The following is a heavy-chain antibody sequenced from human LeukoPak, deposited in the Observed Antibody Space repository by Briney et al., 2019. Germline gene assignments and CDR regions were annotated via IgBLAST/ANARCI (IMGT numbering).Heavy chain of an antibody. V-gene: IGHV3-23*01. CDR2: ISGSGGST. D-gene: IGHD2-15*01. CDR3: ARVTHPDRIRGEPLHCSGGSCYPDY. CDR1: GFTFSSYA. Sequence: GGSLRLSCAASGFTFSSYAMSWVRQAPGKGLEWVSAISGSGGSTYYADSVKGRFTISRDNSKNTLYLQMNSLRAEDTAVYYCARVTHPDRIRGEPLHCSGGSCYPDYWGQGTLVTVSS. J-gene: IGHJ4*02.